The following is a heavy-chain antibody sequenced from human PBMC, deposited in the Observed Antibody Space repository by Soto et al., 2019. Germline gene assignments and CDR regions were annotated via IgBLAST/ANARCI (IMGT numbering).Heavy chain of an antibody. CDR2: ISYSGST. V-gene: IGHV4-59*01. D-gene: IGHD3-10*01. Sequence: PSETLSLTCTVSGGSISSYYWSWIRQPPGKGLECIGYISYSGSTKYNPSLKNRVTILRDTSKRQSSLKLSSVTAADTAVYYCARAPRGNYGYPSYFDYWGQGTLVTVSS. J-gene: IGHJ4*02. CDR1: GGSISSYY. CDR3: ARAPRGNYGYPSYFDY.